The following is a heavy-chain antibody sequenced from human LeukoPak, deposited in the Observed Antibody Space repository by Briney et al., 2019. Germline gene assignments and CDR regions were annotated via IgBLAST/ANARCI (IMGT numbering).Heavy chain of an antibody. CDR2: INSDGSST. V-gene: IGHV3-74*01. Sequence: GGSLRLSCAASGFTFSSYWMHWVRQAPGKGLVWVSRINSDGSSTDYADSVKGRFTISRDNTKNTLYLQMNSLRAEDTAVYYCARGTGHSSGWYGGSYYYSYGMDVWGQGTTVTVSS. CDR1: GFTFSSYW. D-gene: IGHD6-19*01. CDR3: ARGTGHSSGWYGGSYYYSYGMDV. J-gene: IGHJ6*02.